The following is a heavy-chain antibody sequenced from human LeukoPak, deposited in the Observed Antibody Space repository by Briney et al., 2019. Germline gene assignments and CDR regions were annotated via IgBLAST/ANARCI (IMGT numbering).Heavy chain of an antibody. V-gene: IGHV1-18*01. D-gene: IGHD3-22*01. J-gene: IGHJ4*02. CDR2: ISAYNGTT. Sequence: GASVKVSCKASGYTFTSYGISWVRQAPGQGLEWMGWISAYNGTTNYAQKLQGRVTMTKDTSTSTAYMELRSLRSDDTAVYYCARDDKYYYDSSGYSPFDYWGQGTLVTVSS. CDR1: GYTFTSYG. CDR3: ARDDKYYYDSSGYSPFDY.